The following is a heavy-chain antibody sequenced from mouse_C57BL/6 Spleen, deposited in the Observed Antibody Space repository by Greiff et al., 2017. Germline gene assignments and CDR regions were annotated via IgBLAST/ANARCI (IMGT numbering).Heavy chain of an antibody. CDR1: GFNINNTY. J-gene: IGHJ2*01. CDR3: ARFGSSYPCYFDY. Sequence: EVKLQESVAELVRPGASVKLSCTASGFNINNTYMHWVQQRPEQGLEWIGRIYPANGNTKYAPKFPGKATITADTSSNTAYLQLSSLTSEDTAIYYCARFGSSYPCYFDYWGQGTTLTVSS. D-gene: IGHD1-1*01. V-gene: IGHV14-3*01. CDR2: IYPANGNT.